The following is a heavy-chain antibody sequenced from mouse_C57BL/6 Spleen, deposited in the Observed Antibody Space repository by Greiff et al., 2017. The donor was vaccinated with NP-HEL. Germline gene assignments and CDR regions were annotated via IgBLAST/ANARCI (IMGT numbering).Heavy chain of an antibody. Sequence: EVQLKESGAELVRPGASVKLSCTASGFNIKDDYMHWVKQRPEQGLEWIGWIDPENGDTEYASKFQGKATITADTSSNTAYLQLSSLTSEDTAVYYCTRITTVVDFAYWGQGTLVTVSA. J-gene: IGHJ3*01. V-gene: IGHV14-4*01. CDR1: GFNIKDDY. D-gene: IGHD1-1*01. CDR3: TRITTVVDFAY. CDR2: IDPENGDT.